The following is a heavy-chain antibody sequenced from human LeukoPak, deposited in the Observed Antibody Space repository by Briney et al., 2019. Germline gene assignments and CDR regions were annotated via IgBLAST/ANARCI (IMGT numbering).Heavy chain of an antibody. J-gene: IGHJ4*02. D-gene: IGHD2-21*02. CDR2: IYYSGST. Sequence: SETLSLTCTVSGGSISSGGYYWSWLRQHPGKGLEWIGYIYYSGSTYYNPSLKSRVTISVDTSKNQFSLKLSSATAADTAVYYCARVGRARVTTFDYWGQGTLVTVSS. CDR1: GGSISSGGYY. V-gene: IGHV4-31*03. CDR3: ARVGRARVTTFDY.